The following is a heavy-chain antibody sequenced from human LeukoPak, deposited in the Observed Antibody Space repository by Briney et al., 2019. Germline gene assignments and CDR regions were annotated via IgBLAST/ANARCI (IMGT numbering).Heavy chain of an antibody. CDR1: GYTFTSYD. CDR2: MNPNSGNT. J-gene: IGHJ5*02. V-gene: IGHV1-8*01. CDR3: ARGVIAAAGTGSGFDP. Sequence: ASVKVSCKASGYTFTSYDINWVRQATGQGLEWMGWMNPNSGNTGYAQKFQGRVTMTGNTSISTAYMELSSLRSEDTAVYYCARGVIAAAGTGSGFDPWGQGTLVTVSS. D-gene: IGHD6-13*01.